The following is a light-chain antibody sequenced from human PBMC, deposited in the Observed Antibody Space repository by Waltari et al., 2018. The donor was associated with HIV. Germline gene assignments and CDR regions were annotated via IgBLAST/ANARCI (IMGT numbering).Light chain of an antibody. J-gene: IGLJ1*01. CDR1: SSDVGGYHY. V-gene: IGLV2-14*01. Sequence: QSALTQPASVSGSPGQSITIPCTGTSSDVGGYHYVFWYQQHPGKAPKLMIYEVSNRPSGVSNRFSGSKSGNTASLTISGLQAEDEADYYCSSYTSSSTLYVFGTGTKVTVL. CDR2: EVS. CDR3: SSYTSSSTLYV.